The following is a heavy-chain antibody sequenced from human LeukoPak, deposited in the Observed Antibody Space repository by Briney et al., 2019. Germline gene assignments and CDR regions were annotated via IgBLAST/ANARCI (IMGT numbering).Heavy chain of an antibody. J-gene: IGHJ4*01. Sequence: ASVKVSCKTSGYTFSNYGISWVRQAPGQGLEWMGWITAYNGNRLYAQRFQGRITLTTDTSTSTSYMELRSLEYDDTAIYYCARENDKVVDHWGQGTLVTVSS. V-gene: IGHV1-18*01. CDR3: ARENDKVVDH. CDR1: GYTFSNYG. D-gene: IGHD1-1*01. CDR2: ITAYNGNR.